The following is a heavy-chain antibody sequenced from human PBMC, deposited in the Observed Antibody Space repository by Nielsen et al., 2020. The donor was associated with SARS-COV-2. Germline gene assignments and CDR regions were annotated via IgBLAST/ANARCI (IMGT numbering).Heavy chain of an antibody. J-gene: IGHJ6*02. D-gene: IGHD6-13*01. CDR1: GFTFSSYA. CDR2: ISGSGGST. CDR3: AKLKVRYLGAAADVYYYGMDV. Sequence: GGSLRLSCAASGFTFSSYAMSWVRQAPGKGLEWVSAISGSGGSTYYADSVKGRFTISRDNSKNTLYLQMNSLRAEDTAVYYCAKLKVRYLGAAADVYYYGMDVWGQGTTVTVSS. V-gene: IGHV3-23*01.